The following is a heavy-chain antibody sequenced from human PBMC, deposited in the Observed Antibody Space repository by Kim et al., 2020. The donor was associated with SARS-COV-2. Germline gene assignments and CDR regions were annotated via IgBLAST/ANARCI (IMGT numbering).Heavy chain of an antibody. CDR3: ARGLGIAAAGAGYFDY. J-gene: IGHJ4*02. CDR2: INHSGST. Sequence: SETLSLTCAVYGGSFSGYYWSWIRQPPGKGLEWIGEINHSGSTNYNPSLKSRVTISVDTSKNQFSLKLSSVTAADTAVYYCARGLGIAAAGAGYFDYWGQGTLVTVSS. D-gene: IGHD6-13*01. V-gene: IGHV4-34*01. CDR1: GGSFSGYY.